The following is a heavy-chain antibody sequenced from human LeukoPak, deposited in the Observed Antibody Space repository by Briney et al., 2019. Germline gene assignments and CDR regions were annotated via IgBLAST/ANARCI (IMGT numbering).Heavy chain of an antibody. CDR1: GFTFDDYD. V-gene: IGHV3-9*01. CDR2: ISWNSGSI. J-gene: IGHJ4*02. CDR3: AKDHSSGWFYFDY. Sequence: GGSLRLSCAASGFTFDDYDMHWVRQAPGKGLEWVSGISWNSGSIGYADSVKGRFTISRDNAKNSLYLQMNRLRAEDTALYCYAKDHSSGWFYFDYWGQGALVTVSS. D-gene: IGHD6-19*01.